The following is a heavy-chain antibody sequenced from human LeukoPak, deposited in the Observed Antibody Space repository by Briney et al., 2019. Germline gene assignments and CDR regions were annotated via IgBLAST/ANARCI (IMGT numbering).Heavy chain of an antibody. CDR2: INPNSGGT. J-gene: IGHJ4*02. Sequence: GASVKVSCKASGYTFTGYYMHWVRQAPGQGLEWMGWINPNSGGTNYAQKFQGRVTMTRGTSISTAYMELSRLRSDDTAVYYRARGGVLGYCSSTSCADFDYWGQGTQVTVSS. D-gene: IGHD2-2*01. CDR3: ARGGVLGYCSSTSCADFDY. V-gene: IGHV1-2*02. CDR1: GYTFTGYY.